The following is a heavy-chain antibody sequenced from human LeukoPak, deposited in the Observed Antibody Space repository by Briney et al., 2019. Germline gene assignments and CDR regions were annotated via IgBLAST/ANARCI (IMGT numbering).Heavy chain of an antibody. CDR1: GYTFTSYG. V-gene: IGHV1-18*01. Sequence: RASVKVSCKASGYTFTSYGISWVRQAPGQGLEWMGWISAYNGNTNYAQKLQGRVTMTTDTSTSTAYMELRSLRSDDTAVYYCARDQGGGQYYYDSSGSPYGMDVWGQGTTVTVSS. CDR3: ARDQGGGQYYYDSSGSPYGMDV. J-gene: IGHJ6*02. CDR2: ISAYNGNT. D-gene: IGHD3-22*01.